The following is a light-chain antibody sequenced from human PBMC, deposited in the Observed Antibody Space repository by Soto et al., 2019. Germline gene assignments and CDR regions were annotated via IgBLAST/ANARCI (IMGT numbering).Light chain of an antibody. CDR2: DAS. J-gene: IGKJ5*01. V-gene: IGKV1-33*01. Sequence: DIQMTQSPCSLSASVGEGVTITCQASQNINNYLNWYQQKPGRAPKLLIYDASNLEAGVPSRFRGSGSGTDFTFTISRLQPEDIATYYCQQYENLPTFGQGTRLEIK. CDR3: QQYENLPT. CDR1: QNINNY.